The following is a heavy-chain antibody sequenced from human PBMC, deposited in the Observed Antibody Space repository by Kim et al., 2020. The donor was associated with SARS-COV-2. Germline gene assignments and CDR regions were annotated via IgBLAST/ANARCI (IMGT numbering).Heavy chain of an antibody. CDR1: GFPFSDYY. Sequence: GGSLRLSCAASGFPFSDYYMTWIRQAPGKGLEWVSYISSGGSTIYYADSVKGRFTISRDNAKNSLYLQMNSLRAEDTAVYYCARGHHTGTWTWEYWGQGTLVTVSS. V-gene: IGHV3-11*01. J-gene: IGHJ4*02. D-gene: IGHD1-26*01. CDR2: ISSGGSTI. CDR3: ARGHHTGTWTWEY.